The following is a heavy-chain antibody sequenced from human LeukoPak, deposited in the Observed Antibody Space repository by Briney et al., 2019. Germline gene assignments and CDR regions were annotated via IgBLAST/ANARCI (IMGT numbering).Heavy chain of an antibody. CDR3: AKYLDQFDY. Sequence: GGSLRLSCAASGFTSNSYGMHWVRQAPGKGLEWVAVISYDGSNKYYADSVKGRFTISRDNSKNTLYLQMNSLRAEDTAVYYCAKYLDQFDYWGQGALVTVSS. D-gene: IGHD2-2*03. J-gene: IGHJ4*02. V-gene: IGHV3-30*18. CDR1: GFTSNSYG. CDR2: ISYDGSNK.